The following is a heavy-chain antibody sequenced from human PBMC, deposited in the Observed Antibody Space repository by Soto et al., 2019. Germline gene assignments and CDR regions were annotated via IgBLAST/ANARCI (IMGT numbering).Heavy chain of an antibody. Sequence: QVQLQESGPGLVKPSETLSLTCTVSGGSISSSYWRWIRQPPGQGLECIGYIYYSGTTNYNPSLKSRLTISVDTSKNQFSLKLSSVTAADTAVYYCARHAGNELDSWGQGTLVTVSS. CDR2: IYYSGTT. CDR3: ARHAGNELDS. J-gene: IGHJ4*02. CDR1: GGSISSSY. D-gene: IGHD3-10*01. V-gene: IGHV4-59*08.